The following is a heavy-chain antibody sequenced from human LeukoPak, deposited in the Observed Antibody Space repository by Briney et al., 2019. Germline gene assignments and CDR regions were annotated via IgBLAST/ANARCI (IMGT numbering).Heavy chain of an antibody. Sequence: GGSLRLSCAASGFTFSSYGMHWVRQAPGKGLEWVAVIWYDGSNKYYADSVKGRFTISRDNSKNTLYLQMNSLRAEDTAVYYCARGLDYYDSSGYYYPYYFDYWGQGTLVTVSS. V-gene: IGHV3-33*01. J-gene: IGHJ4*02. CDR3: ARGLDYYDSSGYYYPYYFDY. CDR2: IWYDGSNK. D-gene: IGHD3-22*01. CDR1: GFTFSSYG.